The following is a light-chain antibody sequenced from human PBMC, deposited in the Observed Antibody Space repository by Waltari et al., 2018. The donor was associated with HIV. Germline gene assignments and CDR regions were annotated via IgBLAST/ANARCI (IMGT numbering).Light chain of an antibody. V-gene: IGKV2-28*01. Sequence: IVLTHSPLALLVTPGEPFSISCRSGRRLLATIGYHFLKWYVKKPGQSPQLLMFLTSKRASGVPDRFSGSGSGTEFKLTINNVEAEDVGVYYCMQELQRPLTFGAGTKVEIK. CDR3: MQELQRPLT. CDR2: LTS. J-gene: IGKJ4*01. CDR1: RRLLATIGYHF.